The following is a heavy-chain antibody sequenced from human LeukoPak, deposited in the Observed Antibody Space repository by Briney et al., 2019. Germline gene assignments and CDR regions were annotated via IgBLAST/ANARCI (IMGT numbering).Heavy chain of an antibody. V-gene: IGHV4-38-2*02. CDR3: ARHILRLDPGAFDI. D-gene: IGHD4-17*01. J-gene: IGHJ3*02. CDR1: GYSISSGYY. CDR2: VYHNTNT. Sequence: SETLSLTCTVAGYSISSGYYWGWIRQPPGKGLEWLGSVYHNTNTYYNPSLKSRVSISVDTSKNQFSLKLNSVTAADTAVYYCARHILRLDPGAFDIWGQGTMVTVSS.